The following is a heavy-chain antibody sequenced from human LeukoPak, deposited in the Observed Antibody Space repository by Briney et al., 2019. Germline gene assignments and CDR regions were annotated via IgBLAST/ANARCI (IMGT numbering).Heavy chain of an antibody. CDR2: SSHSGST. CDR3: ARGGSGTGSYYY. Sequence: SETLSLTCAVFGGPFSGHYWSWIRQPPGKGLEWIGESSHSGSTNYNPSLKSRVTISVDTSKKQFSLMLNSVTAADTAVYYCARGGSGTGSYYYWGQGALVTVSS. D-gene: IGHD3-10*01. V-gene: IGHV4-34*01. CDR1: GGPFSGHY. J-gene: IGHJ4*02.